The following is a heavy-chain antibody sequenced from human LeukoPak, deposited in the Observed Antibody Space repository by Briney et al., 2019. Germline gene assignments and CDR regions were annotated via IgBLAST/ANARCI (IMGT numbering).Heavy chain of an antibody. V-gene: IGHV4-34*01. J-gene: IGHJ2*01. CDR2: INHSGST. Sequence: SETLSLTCAVYGGSFSGYYWSWIRQPPGKGLEWIGEINHSGSTNYNPSLKSRVTISVDTSKNQFSLKLSSVTAPDTAVYYCASTPYSGSYYWYFDLWGRGTLVTVSS. CDR1: GGSFSGYY. CDR3: ASTPYSGSYYWYFDL. D-gene: IGHD1-26*01.